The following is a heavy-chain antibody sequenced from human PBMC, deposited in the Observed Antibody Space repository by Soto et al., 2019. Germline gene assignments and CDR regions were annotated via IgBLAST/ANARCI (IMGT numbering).Heavy chain of an antibody. CDR3: ARTNSRGQWAAWY. CDR2: INSRGNT. V-gene: IGHV4-61*08. D-gene: IGHD3-22*01. J-gene: IGHJ4*02. Sequence: PSETLYITCTVCGESVTSWGYFWSLIRQPPGKGLEWIGNINSRGNTDYNPSLKSRVTISIDASKNQFSLKLSSVTAADTAMYYCARTNSRGQWAAWYWGQGTLVTVSS. CDR1: GESVTSWGYF.